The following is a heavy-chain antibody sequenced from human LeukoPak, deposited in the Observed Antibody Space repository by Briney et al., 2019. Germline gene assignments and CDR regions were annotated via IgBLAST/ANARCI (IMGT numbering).Heavy chain of an antibody. CDR3: ARDQGVPSTGYYYGMDV. CDR2: ISSSSSYI. Sequence: GGSLRLSCAASGFTFSSYSMSWVRQAPGKGLEWVSSISSSSSYIYYADSVKGRFTISRDNAKNSLYLQMDSLRAEDTAVYYCARDQGVPSTGYYYGMDVWGQGTTVTVSS. D-gene: IGHD3-10*01. V-gene: IGHV3-21*01. CDR1: GFTFSSYS. J-gene: IGHJ6*02.